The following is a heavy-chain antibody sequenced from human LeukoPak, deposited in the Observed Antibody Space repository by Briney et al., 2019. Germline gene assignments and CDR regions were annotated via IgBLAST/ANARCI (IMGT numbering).Heavy chain of an antibody. J-gene: IGHJ6*02. CDR2: ISAYNGNT. V-gene: IGHV1-18*01. Sequence: GASVKVSCKASGYTFTSYGISWVRQAPGQGLEWMGWISAYNGNTNYAQKLQGRVTMTTDTSTSTAYMELRSLRSDDTAVYYCARDNPPRYCSGGSCRYYYYGMDVWGQGTTVTVSS. CDR1: GYTFTSYG. D-gene: IGHD2-15*01. CDR3: ARDNPPRYCSGGSCRYYYYGMDV.